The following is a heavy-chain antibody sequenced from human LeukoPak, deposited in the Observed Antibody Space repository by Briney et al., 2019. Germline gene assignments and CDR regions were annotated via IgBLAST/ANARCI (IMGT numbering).Heavy chain of an antibody. CDR3: ARDLSGSGSYPDAFDI. CDR2: ISSSSTYI. J-gene: IGHJ3*02. D-gene: IGHD3-10*01. CDR1: GFIFSSYT. Sequence: GGSLRLSCKATGFIFSSYTMNWVGQAPGKWLHWVSSISSSSTYIYYADSVKGRFTISRDNAKNSLFLQMNSLRVEDTAVYYCARDLSGSGSYPDAFDIWGQGTMVTVSS. V-gene: IGHV3-21*01.